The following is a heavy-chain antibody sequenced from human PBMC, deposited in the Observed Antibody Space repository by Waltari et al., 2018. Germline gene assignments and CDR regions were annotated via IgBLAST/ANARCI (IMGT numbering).Heavy chain of an antibody. CDR3: AREGTCSTSCYVPNSYGMDV. CDR2: ISSSGSTI. J-gene: IGHJ6*02. CDR1: GFTFSSYE. V-gene: IGHV3-48*03. D-gene: IGHD2-2*01. Sequence: EVQLVESGGGLVQPGGSLRLSCAASGFTFSSYEMNWVRQAPGKGLEWVSYISSSGSTIYYADSVKCRFTISRDNAKNSLYLQMNSLRAEDTAVYYCAREGTCSTSCYVPNSYGMDVWGQGTTVTVSS.